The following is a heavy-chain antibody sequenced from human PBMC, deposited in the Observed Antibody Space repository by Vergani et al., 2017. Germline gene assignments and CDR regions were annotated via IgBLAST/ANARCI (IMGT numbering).Heavy chain of an antibody. V-gene: IGHV3-21*01. CDR3: AIYYSSSWYVYFDY. J-gene: IGHJ4*02. Sequence: EVQLVESGGGLVKPGGSLRLSCAASGFTFSSYSMNWVRQSPGKGLEWVSSISSSSRYIYYADSVKGRFTISRDNAKNSLYLQMNSLRAEDTAVYYCAIYYSSSWYVYFDYWGQGTLVTVSS. D-gene: IGHD6-13*01. CDR2: ISSSSRYI. CDR1: GFTFSSYS.